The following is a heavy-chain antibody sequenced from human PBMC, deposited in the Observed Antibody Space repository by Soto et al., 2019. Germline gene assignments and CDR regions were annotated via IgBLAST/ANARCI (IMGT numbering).Heavy chain of an antibody. J-gene: IGHJ4*02. CDR1: GGTFISYA. Sequence: SVKVSFKASGGTFISYAINWVRQAPGQGLEWMGGIIPIFGTANYAQKFQGRVTITADESTSTAYMELSSLRSEDTAVYYCARAGTDNPRGYYFDYWGQGTLVTVSS. D-gene: IGHD3-10*01. CDR2: IIPIFGTA. V-gene: IGHV1-69*01. CDR3: ARAGTDNPRGYYFDY.